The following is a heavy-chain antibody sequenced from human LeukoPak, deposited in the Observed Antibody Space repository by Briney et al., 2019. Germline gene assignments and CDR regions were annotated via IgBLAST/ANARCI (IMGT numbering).Heavy chain of an antibody. CDR1: GYTFTGYY. D-gene: IGHD3-9*01. Sequence: ASVKVSCKASGYTFTGYYMHWVRQAPGQGLEWMGWINPNSGGTNYAQKFQGRVTMTRDTSISTAYMELSRLRSDDTAVYYCARVAYYDILTGYSNWFDPWGQGTLVTVSS. CDR3: ARVAYYDILTGYSNWFDP. J-gene: IGHJ5*02. CDR2: INPNSGGT. V-gene: IGHV1-2*02.